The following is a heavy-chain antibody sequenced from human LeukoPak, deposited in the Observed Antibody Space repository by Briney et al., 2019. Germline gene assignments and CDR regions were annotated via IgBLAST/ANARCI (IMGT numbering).Heavy chain of an antibody. CDR2: TSGSGGST. J-gene: IGHJ4*02. CDR3: ARDPLDYYDSSGYYSD. D-gene: IGHD3-22*01. V-gene: IGHV3-23*01. Sequence: GGSLRLSCAASGFTFSSYSMNWVRQAPGKGLEWVSATSGSGGSTYYADSVKGRFTISRDNSKNTLYLQMNSLRAEDTAVYYCARDPLDYYDSSGYYSDWGQGTLVTVSS. CDR1: GFTFSSYS.